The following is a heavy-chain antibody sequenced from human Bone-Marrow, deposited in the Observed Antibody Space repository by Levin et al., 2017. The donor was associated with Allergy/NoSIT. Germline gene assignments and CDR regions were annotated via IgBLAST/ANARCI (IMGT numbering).Heavy chain of an antibody. J-gene: IGHJ5*01. Sequence: HPGGSLRLSCVASGFTFRHYAMSWVRQAPGKGLEWVSGISDHAGVTYYADSVKGRFTISRENFKNSLYLDMNNLSAEDTALYYCATDSAVAAALYLGWFDSWGQGTLVTVSS. CDR3: ATDSAVAAALYLGWFDS. CDR1: GFTFRHYA. CDR2: ISDHAGVT. V-gene: IGHV3-23*01. D-gene: IGHD2-15*01.